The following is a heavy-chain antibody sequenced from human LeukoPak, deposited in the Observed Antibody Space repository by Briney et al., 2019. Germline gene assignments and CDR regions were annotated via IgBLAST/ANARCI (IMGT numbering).Heavy chain of an antibody. D-gene: IGHD6-6*01. J-gene: IGHJ4*02. CDR3: ARGSIAARPNFDY. Sequence: YPSGTLSLTCTVSGGSISSGGYYWSWIRQPPGKGLEWIGYIYHSGSTYYNPSLKSRVTISVDRSKNQFSLKLSSVTAADTAVYYCARGSIAARPNFDYWGQGTLVTVSS. CDR2: IYHSGST. CDR1: GGSISSGGYY. V-gene: IGHV4-30-2*01.